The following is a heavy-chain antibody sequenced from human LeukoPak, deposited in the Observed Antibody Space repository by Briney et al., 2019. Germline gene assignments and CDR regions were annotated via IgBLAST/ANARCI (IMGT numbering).Heavy chain of an antibody. CDR3: AGGLIAAAGTRVDY. CDR2: MYYSGST. Sequence: SETLSLTCTVSGCSISSGSYYWSWNRQPAGKGLEGMGYMYYSGSTNYNPSLKSRVTISAATSKNQFSLKLSSVTAADTAVYYCAGGLIAAAGTRVDYWGQGTLVTVSS. J-gene: IGHJ4*02. D-gene: IGHD6-13*01. V-gene: IGHV4-61*10. CDR1: GCSISSGSYY.